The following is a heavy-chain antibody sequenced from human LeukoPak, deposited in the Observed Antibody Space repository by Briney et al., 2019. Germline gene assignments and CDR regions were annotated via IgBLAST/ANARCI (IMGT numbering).Heavy chain of an antibody. Sequence: GGSLRLSCSASGFTFSSYAMYWVRQAPGKGLEYVSAIVSNGGSTYYADSVKGRFTISRDNSKNTAYLQVNSLKTEDTAVYYCTRLGIAAAGTSKRENNWFDPWGQGTLVTVSS. J-gene: IGHJ5*02. CDR2: IVSNGGST. D-gene: IGHD6-13*01. CDR1: GFTFSSYA. V-gene: IGHV3-64*04. CDR3: TRLGIAAAGTSKRENNWFDP.